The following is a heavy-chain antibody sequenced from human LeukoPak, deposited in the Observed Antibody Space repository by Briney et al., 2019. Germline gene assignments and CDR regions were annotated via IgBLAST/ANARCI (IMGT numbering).Heavy chain of an antibody. D-gene: IGHD2-2*01. CDR2: ISSKSRTV. V-gene: IGHV3-48*01. J-gene: IGHJ4*02. CDR3: ASGYCSTASCFY. CDR1: GLSFGSYT. Sequence: GGSLRLSCAASGLSFGSYTMMWVRQAPGKGLELISYISSKSRTVYYADSVKGRFTISRDNAKNSLFLQMNSLRVEDTAVYYCASGYCSTASCFYWGQGTLVTVSP.